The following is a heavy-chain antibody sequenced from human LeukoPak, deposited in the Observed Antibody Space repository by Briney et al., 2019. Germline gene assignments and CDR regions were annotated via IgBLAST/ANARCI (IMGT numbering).Heavy chain of an antibody. D-gene: IGHD3-10*01. CDR1: GYTFTSYD. CDR3: ARGPLRGVRQKNWFDP. CDR2: MNPNSGNT. J-gene: IGHJ5*02. V-gene: IGHV1-8*03. Sequence: ASVKVSCRASGYTFTSYDINWVRQATGQGLEWMGWMNPNSGNTGYAQKFQGRVTITRNTSISTAYMELSSLRSEDTAVYYCARGPLRGVRQKNWFDPWGQGTLVTVSS.